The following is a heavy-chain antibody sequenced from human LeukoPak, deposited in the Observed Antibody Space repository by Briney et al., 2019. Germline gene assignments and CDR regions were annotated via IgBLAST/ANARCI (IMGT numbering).Heavy chain of an antibody. Sequence: GGSLRLSCAASGFIFSSYWVHWVRQAPGKGLVWVLRINSDGSSRNYADSVKGRFTISRDNAKNTLYLQMNSLKAEDTAVYYCARVVVGANNWFDPWGQGTLVTVSS. CDR3: ARVVVGANNWFDP. J-gene: IGHJ5*02. CDR2: INSDGSSR. CDR1: GFIFSSYW. D-gene: IGHD1-26*01. V-gene: IGHV3-74*01.